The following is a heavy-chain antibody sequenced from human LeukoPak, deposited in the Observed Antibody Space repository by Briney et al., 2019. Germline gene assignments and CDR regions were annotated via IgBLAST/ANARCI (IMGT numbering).Heavy chain of an antibody. CDR1: GGSFSGYY. J-gene: IGHJ5*02. Sequence: TTSETLSLTCAVYGGSFSGYYWSWIRQPPGKGLEWIGSIYYSGSTYYNPSLKSRVTISVDTSKNQFSLKLSSVTAADTAVYYCARPIVGATGFFDPWGQGTLVTVSS. CDR2: IYYSGST. D-gene: IGHD1-26*01. V-gene: IGHV4-34*01. CDR3: ARPIVGATGFFDP.